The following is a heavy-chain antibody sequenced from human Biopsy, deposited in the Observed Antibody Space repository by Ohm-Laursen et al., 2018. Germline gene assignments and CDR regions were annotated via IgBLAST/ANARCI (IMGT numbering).Heavy chain of an antibody. Sequence: GTLSLTWTVSGGSVSSNTNYWAWIRQPPGKGLEWIGSIFYSGIIYYNPSLKSRVSISVDTSKSQFSLNLTSATAADTAVYYCARHPTGFWFDPWGQGTLVIVSS. V-gene: IGHV4-39*01. CDR3: ARHPTGFWFDP. CDR1: GGSVSSNTNY. J-gene: IGHJ5*02. CDR2: IFYSGII.